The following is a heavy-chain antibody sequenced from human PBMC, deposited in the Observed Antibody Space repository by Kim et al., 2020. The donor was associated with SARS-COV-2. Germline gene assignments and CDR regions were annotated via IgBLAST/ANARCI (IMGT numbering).Heavy chain of an antibody. V-gene: IGHV1-69*01. J-gene: IGHJ4*02. CDR3: VRLEAYDSSGYYFDD. D-gene: IGHD3-22*01. Sequence: QKFESRVTISADESTSTAYMELSSLRSDDTAVYYCVRLEAYDSSGYYFDDWGQGTLVTVSS.